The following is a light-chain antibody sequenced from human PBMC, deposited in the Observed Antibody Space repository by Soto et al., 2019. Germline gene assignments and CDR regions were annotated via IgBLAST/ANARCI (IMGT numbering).Light chain of an antibody. CDR3: QQYNSYSWT. J-gene: IGKJ1*01. CDR1: QSVSSW. V-gene: IGKV1-5*01. Sequence: TQSPDTLSLSPGEGATLSCRASQSVSSWLAWYQQKPGKAPKFLIYDASSLESGVPSRFSGSGSGTEFTLTISSLQPDDFATYYCQQYNSYSWTFGQGTKVDIK. CDR2: DAS.